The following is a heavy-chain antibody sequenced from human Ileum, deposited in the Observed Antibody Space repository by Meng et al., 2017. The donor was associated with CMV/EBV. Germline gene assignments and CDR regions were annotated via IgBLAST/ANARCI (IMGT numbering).Heavy chain of an antibody. V-gene: IGHV3-21*01. D-gene: IGHD6-13*01. CDR2: ISSSSSYI. CDR1: GFTFSSYS. J-gene: IGHJ6*01. CDR3: AREGGSFTSPYYYYGMDV. Sequence: GESLKISCAASGFTFSSYSMNWVRQAPGKGLEWVSSISSSSSYIYYADSVKGRFTISRDNAKNSLYLQMNSLRAEDTAVYYCAREGGSFTSPYYYYGMDVWGQGTRVTVSS.